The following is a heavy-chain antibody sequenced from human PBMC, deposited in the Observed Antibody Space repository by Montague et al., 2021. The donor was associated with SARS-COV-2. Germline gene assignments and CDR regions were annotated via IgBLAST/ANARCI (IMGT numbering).Heavy chain of an antibody. V-gene: IGHV6-1*01. CDR2: TNYRSRWTN. CDR3: VRDTGSGQAGFDA. D-gene: IGHD1-1*01. CDR1: GDSVCSNAAA. Sequence: CAISGDSVCSNAAAWNWIRQSPSGGLEWLGRTNYRSRWTNDYATSVEGRITVDPDTSKNQFFLHLRSVTPEDTGVYYCVRDTGSGQAGFDAWGQGTLVTVSS. J-gene: IGHJ5*02.